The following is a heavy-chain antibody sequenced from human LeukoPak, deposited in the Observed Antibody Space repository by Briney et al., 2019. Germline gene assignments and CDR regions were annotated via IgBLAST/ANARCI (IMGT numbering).Heavy chain of an antibody. CDR1: GGTFSSYA. CDR3: AGGGLMVLRGGTIDY. Sequence: SSVKVSCKASGGTFSSYAIRWVRQAPAQGLEWMGGVIPIHGTANYAQKFQGRVTITADESTSTAYMELSSLRSDDTAVLYCAGGGLMVLRGGTIDYWGQGTLVTVSS. CDR2: VIPIHGTA. V-gene: IGHV1-69*13. D-gene: IGHD1-1*01. J-gene: IGHJ4*02.